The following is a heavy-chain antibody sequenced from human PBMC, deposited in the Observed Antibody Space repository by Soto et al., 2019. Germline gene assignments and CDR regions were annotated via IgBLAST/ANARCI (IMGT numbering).Heavy chain of an antibody. J-gene: IGHJ6*02. CDR1: GYTFTNYG. V-gene: IGHV1-18*04. D-gene: IGHD3-22*01. CDR3: ARDREYYYDSSGNYYYHYGMDV. CDR2: ISGYNGNT. Sequence: QVQLVESGAEVKKPGASVKVSRKASGYTFTNYGISWVRQAPGQGLEWMGWISGYNGNTKYAQKFQGRVTMTTDTPTNTAYMELRSLRSDDTAVYYCARDREYYYDSSGNYYYHYGMDVWGQGTTVTVS.